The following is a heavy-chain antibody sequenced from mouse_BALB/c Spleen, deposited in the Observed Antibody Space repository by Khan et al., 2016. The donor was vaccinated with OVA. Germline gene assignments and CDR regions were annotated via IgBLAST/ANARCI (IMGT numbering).Heavy chain of an antibody. Sequence: EVQLVESGPELVKPGASVKMSCKASGYTFTNYVLHWVKQKPGQGLEWIGYINPYNGGTKYNEKFKGKATLASDKSSITAYIDLSSLTSEDSAVYYCARGNWQSYYFDYGGQGTTLTLSS. CDR3: ARGNWQSYYFDY. CDR2: INPYNGGT. D-gene: IGHD4-1*01. V-gene: IGHV1S136*01. CDR1: GYTFTNYV. J-gene: IGHJ2*01.